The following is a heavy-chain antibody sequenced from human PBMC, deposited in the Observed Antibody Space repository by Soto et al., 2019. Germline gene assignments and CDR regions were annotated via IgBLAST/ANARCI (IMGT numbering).Heavy chain of an antibody. V-gene: IGHV4-4*02. J-gene: IGHJ4*02. Sequence: QVQLQESGPGLVKPSGTLSLTCAVSGDSIRSDKWWSWVRQPPGKGLEWIGEVHHSGNSNYNPSLKSRVIISVDKPKKQFSINVGSVTEADTAVYYCARGERQQQRDYWGQGTLVTVSS. CDR1: GDSIRSDKW. D-gene: IGHD6-25*01. CDR3: ARGERQQQRDY. CDR2: VHHSGNS.